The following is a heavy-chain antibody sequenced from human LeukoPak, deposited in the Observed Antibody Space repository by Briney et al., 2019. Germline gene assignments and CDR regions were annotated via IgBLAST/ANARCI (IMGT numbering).Heavy chain of an antibody. CDR3: AGSPYYYDSSGYYYYYGMDV. Sequence: RASVKVSCKASGGTFSSYAISWVRQVPGQGLEWMGRIIPILGIANYAQKFQGRVTITADKSTSTAYMELSSLRSEATAVYYCAGSPYYYDSSGYYYYYGMDVWGQGTTVTVSS. CDR1: GGTFSSYA. J-gene: IGHJ6*02. CDR2: IIPILGIA. D-gene: IGHD3-22*01. V-gene: IGHV1-69*04.